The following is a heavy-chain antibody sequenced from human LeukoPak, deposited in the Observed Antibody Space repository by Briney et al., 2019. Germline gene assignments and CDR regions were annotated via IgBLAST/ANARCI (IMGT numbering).Heavy chain of an antibody. CDR1: GGSISNYY. J-gene: IGHJ6*02. V-gene: IGHV4-59*01. Sequence: SETLSLTCTVSGGSISNYYWNWIRQPPGKGLEWIGYIYYSGSTNYNPSLKSRVTISVDTSKNQFSLKLSSVTAADTAVYYCARDNLNYYGSGSGRYYYYGMDVWGQGTTVTVSS. D-gene: IGHD3-10*01. CDR3: ARDNLNYYGSGSGRYYYYGMDV. CDR2: IYYSGST.